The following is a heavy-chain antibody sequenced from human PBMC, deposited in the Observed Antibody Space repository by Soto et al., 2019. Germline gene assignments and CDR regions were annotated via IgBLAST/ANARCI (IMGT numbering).Heavy chain of an antibody. CDR1: GYSFTSYW. D-gene: IGHD2-2*01. V-gene: IGHV5-51*01. J-gene: IGHJ6*02. Sequence: PGEALPISGKRSGYSFTSYWFASLRQMPGKGLEWMGIIYPGDSDTRYSPSFQGQVTISADKSISTAYLQWSSLKASDTAMYYCARPPGYCISTSCYDGMDVWGQGTTVTVSS. CDR2: IYPGDSDT. CDR3: ARPPGYCISTSCYDGMDV.